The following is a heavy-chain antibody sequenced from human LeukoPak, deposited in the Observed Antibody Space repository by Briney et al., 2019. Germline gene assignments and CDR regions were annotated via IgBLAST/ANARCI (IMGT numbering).Heavy chain of an antibody. V-gene: IGHV3-49*04. Sequence: GGSLRLSCTVSGFTFGDYAMSWVRQAPGKGLEWVGFIRSKAYGGTTEYAASVKGRFTISRDDSKTIAYLQMNSLKTEDTAVYYCTREGGYGGFVFDYWGQGTLVTVSS. D-gene: IGHD5-12*01. CDR2: IRSKAYGGTT. J-gene: IGHJ4*02. CDR1: GFTFGDYA. CDR3: TREGGYGGFVFDY.